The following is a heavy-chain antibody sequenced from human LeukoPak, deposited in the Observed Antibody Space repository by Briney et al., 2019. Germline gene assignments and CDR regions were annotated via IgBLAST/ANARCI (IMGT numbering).Heavy chain of an antibody. CDR3: ARMGCSSTRCYDYFDY. V-gene: IGHV1-2*02. CDR2: INPNSGGK. Sequence: ASVKVSCKASGYTFTGYYMHWVRQAPGQGLEGMGWINPNSGGKNYAQKFQGRVTMTRDTSISTAYMELSRLRSDDTAVYYCARMGCSSTRCYDYFDYWGQGTLVTVSS. D-gene: IGHD2-2*01. J-gene: IGHJ4*02. CDR1: GYTFTGYY.